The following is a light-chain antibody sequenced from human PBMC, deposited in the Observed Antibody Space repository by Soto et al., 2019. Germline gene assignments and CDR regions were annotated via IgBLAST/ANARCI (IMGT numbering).Light chain of an antibody. V-gene: IGLV2-8*01. CDR1: SSDVGGYNY. CDR2: EVS. Sequence: QSALTKPPSASGSPGQSVTISCTGTSSDVGGYNYVSWYQQHPGKAPKLMIYEVSKRPSGVPDRFSGSKSGNTASLTVSGLQAEDEADYYCSSYAGSNNGVFGGGTKVTVL. J-gene: IGLJ3*02. CDR3: SSYAGSNNGV.